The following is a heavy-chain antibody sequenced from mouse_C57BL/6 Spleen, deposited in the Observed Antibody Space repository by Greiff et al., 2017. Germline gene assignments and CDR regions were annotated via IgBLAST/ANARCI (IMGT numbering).Heavy chain of an antibody. CDR2: ISSGSSTI. CDR3: ARYDYDGGDYYAMDY. CDR1: GFTFSDYG. D-gene: IGHD2-4*01. Sequence: EVKLVESGGGLVKPGGSLKLSCAASGFTFSDYGMHWVRQAPEKGLEWVAYISSGSSTIYYADTVKGRFTISRDNAKNTLFLQMTSLRSEDTAMYYCARYDYDGGDYYAMDYWGQGTSGTVSS. V-gene: IGHV5-17*01. J-gene: IGHJ4*01.